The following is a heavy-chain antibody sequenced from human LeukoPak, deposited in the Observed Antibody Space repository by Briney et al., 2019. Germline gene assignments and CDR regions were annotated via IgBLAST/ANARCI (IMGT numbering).Heavy chain of an antibody. Sequence: SETLSLTCAVYGGSFSGYYWNWIRQPPGKGLEWIGEINHSGSTNYNPSLKSRVTISVDTSKNQFSLKLSSVTAADTAVYYCAREDYDDSGAWYFDLWGRGTLVIVSS. D-gene: IGHD3-3*01. V-gene: IGHV4-34*01. CDR3: AREDYDDSGAWYFDL. CDR1: GGSFSGYY. J-gene: IGHJ2*01. CDR2: INHSGST.